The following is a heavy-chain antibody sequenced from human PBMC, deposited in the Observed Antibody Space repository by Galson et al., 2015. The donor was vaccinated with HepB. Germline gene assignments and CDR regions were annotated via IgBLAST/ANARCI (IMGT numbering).Heavy chain of an antibody. J-gene: IGHJ5*02. D-gene: IGHD3-10*01. CDR3: ATDRGTYVDH. V-gene: IGHV3-33*01. CDR1: GGTFRNYG. CDR2: IWYDGNNK. Sequence: SLRLSCAASGGTFRNYGMHWVRQAPGKGLEWVAVIWYDGNNKYYADSVKGRFTISRDNSKNTLYLQMNSLRAEDTAVYYCATDRGTYVDHWGQGTLVTVSS.